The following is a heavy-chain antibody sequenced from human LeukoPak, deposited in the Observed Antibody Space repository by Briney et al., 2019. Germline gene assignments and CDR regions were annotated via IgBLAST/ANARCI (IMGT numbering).Heavy chain of an antibody. CDR3: ARGSYSLGGFDY. CDR1: GFTFSSYW. Sequence: GGSLRLSCAASGFTFSSYWMHCVRQAPGKGLVWVSRISSDGSDTNYADSVKGRFTISRDNAKNTLYLPMNSLRAEDTAVYYCARGSYSLGGFDYWGQGTLVTVSS. V-gene: IGHV3-74*01. D-gene: IGHD6-13*01. J-gene: IGHJ4*02. CDR2: ISSDGSDT.